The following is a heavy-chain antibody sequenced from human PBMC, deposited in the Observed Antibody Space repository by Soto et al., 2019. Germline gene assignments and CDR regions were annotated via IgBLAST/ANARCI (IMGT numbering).Heavy chain of an antibody. CDR3: ARGPYYDSSGYLVY. D-gene: IGHD3-22*01. CDR1: GGSFSGYY. Sequence: ETLSLTCAVYGGSFSGYYWSWLRQPPGKGLEWIGEINHSGSTNYNPSLKSRVTISVDTSKNQFSLKLSSVTAADTAVYYCARGPYYDSSGYLVYCGQGTLVTVSS. CDR2: INHSGST. J-gene: IGHJ4*02. V-gene: IGHV4-34*01.